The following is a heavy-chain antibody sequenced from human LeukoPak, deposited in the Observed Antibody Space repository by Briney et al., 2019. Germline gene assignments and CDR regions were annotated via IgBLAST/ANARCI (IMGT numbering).Heavy chain of an antibody. CDR3: ARSDSSGWLYNYYYGMDV. J-gene: IGHJ6*02. D-gene: IGHD6-19*01. CDR2: IYSGGST. V-gene: IGHV3-53*01. Sequence: GGSLRLSCAASGFTVSSNYMSWVRQAPGKGLEWVSVIYSGGSTYYADSGKGRFTISRDNSKNTLYLQMNSLRAEDTAVYYCARSDSSGWLYNYYYGMDVWGQGTTVTVSS. CDR1: GFTVSSNY.